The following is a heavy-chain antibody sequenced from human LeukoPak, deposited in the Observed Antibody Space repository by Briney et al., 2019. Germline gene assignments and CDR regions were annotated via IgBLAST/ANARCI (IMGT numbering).Heavy chain of an antibody. D-gene: IGHD3-3*01. CDR2: INPNSGGT. CDR3: ARDLSGVAFDI. J-gene: IGHJ3*02. Sequence: ASVKVSCKASGYTFTGYYMHWVRQAPGQGLERMGWINPNSGGTNYAQKFQGRVTMTRDTSISIAYMELSRLRSDDTAVYYCARDLSGVAFDIWGQGTMVAVSS. V-gene: IGHV1-2*02. CDR1: GYTFTGYY.